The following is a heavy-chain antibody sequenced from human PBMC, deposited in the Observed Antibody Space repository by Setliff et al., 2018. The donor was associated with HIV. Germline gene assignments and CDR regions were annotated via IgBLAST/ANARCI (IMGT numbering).Heavy chain of an antibody. J-gene: IGHJ4*02. D-gene: IGHD3-3*01. CDR2: IHYDVSSK. V-gene: IGHV3-30*02. CDR1: GFTFSSYG. CDR3: ARSIVPVASGYYYFEY. Sequence: GGSLRLSCAASGFTFSSYGMHWVRQAPGKGLEWVAFIHYDVSSKYYGDSVKGRFTISRDNSRNTLYLQMNSLRAEDTAVYYCARSIVPVASGYYYFEYWGQGTLVTVSS.